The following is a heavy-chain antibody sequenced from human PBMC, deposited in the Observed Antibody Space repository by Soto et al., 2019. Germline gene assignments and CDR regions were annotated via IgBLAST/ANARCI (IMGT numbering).Heavy chain of an antibody. CDR1: GFTVSSNY. J-gene: IGHJ3*02. Sequence: EVQLVESGGGLVQAGGSLRLSCAASGFTVSSNYMSWVRQAPGKGLEWVSVIFTGGSTYYADSVKGRFTISRNSSMNTVYLQMDSLRAEDTAVYYCARDRQSSGWLDAFDIWGQGTMVTVSS. CDR2: IFTGGST. V-gene: IGHV3-53*04. D-gene: IGHD6-19*01. CDR3: ARDRQSSGWLDAFDI.